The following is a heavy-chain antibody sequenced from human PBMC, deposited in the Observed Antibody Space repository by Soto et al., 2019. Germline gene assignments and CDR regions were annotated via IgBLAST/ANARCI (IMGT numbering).Heavy chain of an antibody. CDR2: MNPNSGNT. V-gene: IGHV1-8*01. Sequence: VQLVQSGAEVKKPGASVKVSCKASGYTFTSYDINWVRQATGQGLEWMGWMNPNSGNTDYAQKFQGRVTMTRNTSRSTAYMELSSLRSEDTAVYYCARERSAAGAGWFDPWGQGTLVTVSS. J-gene: IGHJ5*02. CDR1: GYTFTSYD. CDR3: ARERSAAGAGWFDP. D-gene: IGHD6-13*01.